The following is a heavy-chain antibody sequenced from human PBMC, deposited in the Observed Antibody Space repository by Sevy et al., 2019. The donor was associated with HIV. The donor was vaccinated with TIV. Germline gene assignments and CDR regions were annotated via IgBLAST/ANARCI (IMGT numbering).Heavy chain of an antibody. CDR3: ARERDTAMVRSSYYYGMDV. CDR2: IIPIFGTA. CDR1: GGTFSSYA. J-gene: IGHJ6*02. V-gene: IGHV1-69*13. Sequence: ASVKVSCKASGGTFSSYAISWVRQAPGQGLEWMGGIIPIFGTANYAPKFQGRVTSTADESTSTAYMELSSLRSEDTAVYYCARERDTAMVRSSYYYGMDVWGQGTTVTVSS. D-gene: IGHD5-18*01.